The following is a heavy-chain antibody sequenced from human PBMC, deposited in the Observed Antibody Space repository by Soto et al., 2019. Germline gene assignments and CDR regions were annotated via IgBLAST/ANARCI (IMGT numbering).Heavy chain of an antibody. J-gene: IGHJ6*02. CDR2: IGRRSDI. V-gene: IGHV3-21*01. D-gene: IGHD2-21*02. CDR1: GFSFSTYS. CDR3: AREETAWPLAYGLDV. Sequence: PGGSLRLSCEASGFSFSTYSMHWVRQAPGKGLEWVSSIGRRSDIYYADSVKGRFTISRDNAKKSVSLQMNSLRDEDTAVYYCAREETAWPLAYGLDVWGQGTTVTVSS.